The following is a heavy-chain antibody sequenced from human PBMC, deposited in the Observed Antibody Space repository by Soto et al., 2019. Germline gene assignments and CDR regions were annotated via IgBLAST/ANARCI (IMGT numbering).Heavy chain of an antibody. CDR1: GGSFSSGSHY. V-gene: IGHV4-39*01. CDR2: IYYSGST. D-gene: IGHD3-10*01. Sequence: QLQLQESGPGLVKPSETLSLTCTVSGGSFSSGSHYWGWIRQPPGKGLEWIGSIYYSGSTYYNPSLKSRVTISAHMSKSQFSLILRSVTAADTAVFYCARHLSWFGELSTFDIWGQGTMVTVSS. J-gene: IGHJ3*02. CDR3: ARHLSWFGELSTFDI.